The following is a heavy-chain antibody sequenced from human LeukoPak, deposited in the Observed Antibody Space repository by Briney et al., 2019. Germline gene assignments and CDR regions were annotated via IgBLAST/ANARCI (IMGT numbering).Heavy chain of an antibody. CDR3: ARDRRQQLVGDYFDY. CDR2: INPNSGDT. D-gene: IGHD6-13*01. Sequence: GASVKVSCKASGYTFTGYYMHWVRQAPGQGLEWMGWINPNSGDTNYAEKFLGRVTMTRDTSISTAYMELSRLRSDDTAVYYCARDRRQQLVGDYFDYWGQGTLVTVSS. J-gene: IGHJ4*02. CDR1: GYTFTGYY. V-gene: IGHV1-2*02.